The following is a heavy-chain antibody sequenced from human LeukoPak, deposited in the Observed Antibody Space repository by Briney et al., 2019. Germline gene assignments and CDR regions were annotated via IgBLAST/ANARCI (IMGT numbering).Heavy chain of an antibody. Sequence: GGSLRLSCAASGFTFSDAWMSWVRQAPGKGLEWVGRIKSNTDGGTKDYAAPVKGRFTISRDDSKSTLYLQMNSLRAEDTAVYYCANDIPGGYYDSSDDAFDIWGQGTMVTVSS. CDR2: IKSNTDGGTK. CDR3: ANDIPGGYYDSSDDAFDI. V-gene: IGHV3-15*01. D-gene: IGHD3-22*01. J-gene: IGHJ3*02. CDR1: GFTFSDAW.